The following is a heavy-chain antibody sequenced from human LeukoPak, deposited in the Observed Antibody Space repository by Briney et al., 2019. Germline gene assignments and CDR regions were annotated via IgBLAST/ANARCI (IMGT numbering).Heavy chain of an antibody. Sequence: GGSLRLSCAASGFTFSSYSMYWVRQAPGKGLEWVSSISSSSSYIYYADSVKGRFTISRDNAKNSLYLQMNSLRAEDTAVYYCARGDGGSPGFGYWGQGTLVTVSS. CDR3: ARGDGGSPGFGY. D-gene: IGHD1-26*01. CDR1: GFTFSSYS. CDR2: ISSSSSYI. J-gene: IGHJ4*02. V-gene: IGHV3-21*01.